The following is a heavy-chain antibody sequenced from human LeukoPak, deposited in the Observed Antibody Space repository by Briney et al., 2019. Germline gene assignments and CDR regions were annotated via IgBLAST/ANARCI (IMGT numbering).Heavy chain of an antibody. D-gene: IGHD4-11*01. V-gene: IGHV3-30-3*01. CDR3: ARGTPWAVTHYYFDY. J-gene: IGHJ4*02. Sequence: GVSLRLSCAASGFTFSSYAMHWVRQAPGKGLEWVAVISYDGSNKYYADSVKGRFTISRDNSKNTLYLQMNSLRAEDTAVYYCARGTPWAVTHYYFDYWGQGTLVTVSS. CDR2: ISYDGSNK. CDR1: GFTFSSYA.